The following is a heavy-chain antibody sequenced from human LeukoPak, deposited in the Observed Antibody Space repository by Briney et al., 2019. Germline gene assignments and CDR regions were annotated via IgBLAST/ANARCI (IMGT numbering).Heavy chain of an antibody. V-gene: IGHV4-4*07. CDR2: IFTSGCT. CDR1: GGSIGNFY. D-gene: IGHD3-22*01. J-gene: IGHJ3*02. Sequence: SETLSLTCNVSGGSIGNFYWSWIRQPAGKGLEWIGRIFTSGCTNYNPSLKSRVTMSVDTSKKQFSLKLSSMTAADTAVYYCAKSNGYGLIDIWGQGTMVTVSS. CDR3: AKSNGYGLIDI.